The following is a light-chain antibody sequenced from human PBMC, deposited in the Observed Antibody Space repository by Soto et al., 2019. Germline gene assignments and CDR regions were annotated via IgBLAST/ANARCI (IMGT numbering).Light chain of an antibody. CDR2: EVS. J-gene: IGLJ3*02. CDR3: SSYTTISTLEV. V-gene: IGLV2-14*01. Sequence: QSALTQPASVSGSPGQSITISCTGTSSDVGGYNYVSWYQQHPGKAPKLMIYEVSNRPSGVSNRFSGSKSGNTASLPISGLQAADEADYYCSSYTTISTLEVFGGGTKLTVL. CDR1: SSDVGGYNY.